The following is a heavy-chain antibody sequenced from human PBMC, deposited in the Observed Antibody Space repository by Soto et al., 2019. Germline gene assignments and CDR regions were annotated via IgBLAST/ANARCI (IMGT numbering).Heavy chain of an antibody. CDR1: GFTFDDYA. CDR2: ISWNSGSI. J-gene: IGHJ6*03. V-gene: IGHV3-9*01. CDR3: AKGGAARPYYYYYMDV. D-gene: IGHD6-6*01. Sequence: EVQLVESGGGLVQPGRSLRLSCAASGFTFDDYAMHWVRQAPGKGLEWVSGISWNSGSIGYADSVKGRFTISRDNAKNSLYLQMNSLRAEDTALYYCAKGGAARPYYYYYMDVLGKGTTVTVSS.